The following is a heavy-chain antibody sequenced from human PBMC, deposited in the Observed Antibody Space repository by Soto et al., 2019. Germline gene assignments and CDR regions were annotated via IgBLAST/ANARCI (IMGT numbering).Heavy chain of an antibody. J-gene: IGHJ4*02. V-gene: IGHV1-8*01. CDR3: ARVMRDSYGYLMVDY. CDR1: GYTFTSYD. D-gene: IGHD5-18*01. Sequence: AASVKVSCKASGYTFTSYDINWVRQATGQGLEWMGWMNPNSGNTGYAQKFQGRVTMTRNTSISTAYMELSSMRSEDTAVYYCARVMRDSYGYLMVDYWGQGTLVTVSS. CDR2: MNPNSGNT.